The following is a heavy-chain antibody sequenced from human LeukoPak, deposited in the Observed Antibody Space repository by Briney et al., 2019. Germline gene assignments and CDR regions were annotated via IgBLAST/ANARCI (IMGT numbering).Heavy chain of an antibody. CDR3: ARDLSPVLRFLEWSPSRYYFDY. D-gene: IGHD3-3*01. Sequence: ASVKVSCKASGYTFTSYDINWVRQAPGQGLEWMGWINPNSGGTNYAQKFQGRVTMTRDTSISTAYMELSRLRSDDTAVYYCARDLSPVLRFLEWSPSRYYFDYWGQGTLVTVSS. V-gene: IGHV1-2*02. CDR1: GYTFTSYD. CDR2: INPNSGGT. J-gene: IGHJ4*02.